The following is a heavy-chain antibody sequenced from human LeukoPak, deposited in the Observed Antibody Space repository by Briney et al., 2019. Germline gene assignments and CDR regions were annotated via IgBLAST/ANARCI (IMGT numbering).Heavy chain of an antibody. Sequence: TSVKVSCKASGFTFTSSAMQWVRQARGQRLEWIGWIVVGSGNTNYAQKFQERVTITRDMSTSTAYMELSSLRSEDTAVYYCAADFQGFWSGYYTGNAFDIWGQGTMVTVSS. CDR1: GFTFTSSA. V-gene: IGHV1-58*02. CDR2: IVVGSGNT. D-gene: IGHD3-3*01. J-gene: IGHJ3*02. CDR3: AADFQGFWSGYYTGNAFDI.